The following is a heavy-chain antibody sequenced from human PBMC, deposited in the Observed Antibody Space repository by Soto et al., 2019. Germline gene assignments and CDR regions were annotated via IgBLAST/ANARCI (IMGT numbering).Heavy chain of an antibody. Sequence: SETLSLTCTVSGGSISSYYWSWIRQPPGKGLEWIGYIYYSGSTNYNPSLKSRVTISVDTSKNQFSLKLSSVTAADTAVYYCGGGGILGFGELSEGNWFHPWGRGPLATVSS. J-gene: IGHJ5*02. CDR3: GGGGILGFGELSEGNWFHP. CDR2: IYYSGST. V-gene: IGHV4-59*01. CDR1: GGSISSYY. D-gene: IGHD3-10*01.